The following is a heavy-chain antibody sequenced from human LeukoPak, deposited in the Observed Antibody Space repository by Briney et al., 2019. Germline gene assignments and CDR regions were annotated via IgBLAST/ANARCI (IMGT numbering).Heavy chain of an antibody. CDR2: MYLSGTT. CDR3: AKTDYGQYSGFEV. Sequence: PSETLSLTCVVSGYSISSGYSWGWIRQPPGKGLEWIGSMYLSGTTYYNPSLNSRVTISVDKPENQFSLKVTFVTAADSAIYFCAKTDYGQYSGFEVWGQGIMVTVSS. V-gene: IGHV4-38-2*01. D-gene: IGHD4-17*01. CDR1: GYSISSGYS. J-gene: IGHJ3*01.